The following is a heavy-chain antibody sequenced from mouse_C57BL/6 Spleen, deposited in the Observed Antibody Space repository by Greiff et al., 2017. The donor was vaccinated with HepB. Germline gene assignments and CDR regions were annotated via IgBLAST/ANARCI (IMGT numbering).Heavy chain of an antibody. V-gene: IGHV3-8*01. CDR2: ISYSGST. CDR1: GYSITSDY. J-gene: IGHJ1*03. CDR3: ARSSQLGGWYFDV. Sequence: EVKLVESGPGLAKPSQTLSLTCSVTGYSITSDYWNWIRKFPGNKLEYMGYISYSGSTYYNPSLKSRISITRDTSKNQYYLQLNSVTTEDTATYYCARSSQLGGWYFDVWGTGTTVTVSS. D-gene: IGHD4-1*02.